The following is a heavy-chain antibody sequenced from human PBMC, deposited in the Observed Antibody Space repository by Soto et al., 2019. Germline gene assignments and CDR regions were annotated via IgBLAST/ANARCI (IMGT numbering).Heavy chain of an antibody. J-gene: IGHJ4*02. D-gene: IGHD2-15*01. CDR2: IYYSGST. Sequence: QVQLQESGPGLVKPSQTLSLTCTVSGGSISSGGYYWSWISQHQGKGLEWIGYIYYSGSTYYNPSLKSRVTISVDTSKNQFSLKLSAVTAADTAVYYCARSILGYCSGGSCSLPDYWGQGTLVTVSS. V-gene: IGHV4-31*03. CDR1: GGSISSGGYY. CDR3: ARSILGYCSGGSCSLPDY.